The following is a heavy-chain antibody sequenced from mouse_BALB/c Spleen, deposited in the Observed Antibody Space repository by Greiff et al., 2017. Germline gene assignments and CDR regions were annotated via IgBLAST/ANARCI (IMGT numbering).Heavy chain of an antibody. CDR1: GFTFSSYA. D-gene: IGHD1-1*01. V-gene: IGHV5-9-3*01. CDR2: ISSGGSYT. J-gene: IGHJ4*01. CDR3: AKDYSYAMDY. Sequence: EVQRVESGGGLVKPGGSLTLSCAASGFTFSSYAMSWVRQTPEKRLEWVATISSGGSYTYYPDSVKGRFTISRDNAKNTLYLQMSSLRSEDTAMYYCAKDYSYAMDYWGQGTSVTVSS.